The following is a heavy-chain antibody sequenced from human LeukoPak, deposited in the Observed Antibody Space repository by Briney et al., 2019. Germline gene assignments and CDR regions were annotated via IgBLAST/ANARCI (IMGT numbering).Heavy chain of an antibody. D-gene: IGHD3-10*01. CDR2: INPNSGGT. Sequence: ASVNVSCKASGYTFTGYYMHWVRQAPGQGLEGMGWINPNSGGTNYAQKLQGRVTITRDTSISTAYMELRRLRSDDTAVYYCATDNYYGSGSYRDVFDIWGQGTMVTVSS. CDR3: ATDNYYGSGSYRDVFDI. V-gene: IGHV1-2*02. J-gene: IGHJ3*02. CDR1: GYTFTGYY.